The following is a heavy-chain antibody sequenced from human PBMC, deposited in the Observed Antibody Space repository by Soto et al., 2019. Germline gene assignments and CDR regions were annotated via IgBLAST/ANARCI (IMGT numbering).Heavy chain of an antibody. Sequence: QVQLVQSRGEVKKPGASVKVSCKTSGYSFTTYGISWVRQAPGQGLEWMGWISGYNGNTNYAQNLQGRVTMTTDTSTSTAYMGLRSLRSDDTAVYYCAREGPARYYYYGMDVWGQGSTVTVSS. V-gene: IGHV1-18*01. CDR1: GYSFTTYG. J-gene: IGHJ6*02. CDR3: AREGPARYYYYGMDV. CDR2: ISGYNGNT.